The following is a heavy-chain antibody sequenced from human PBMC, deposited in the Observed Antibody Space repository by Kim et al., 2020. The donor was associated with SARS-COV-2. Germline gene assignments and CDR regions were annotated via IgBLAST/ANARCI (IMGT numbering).Heavy chain of an antibody. CDR3: ARIGYSSSSFDY. J-gene: IGHJ4*02. Sequence: YYLHSLKGRFTISRDTAKNAVFLQINSVTADDTAVYYCARIGYSSSSFDYWGQGTPVTVSS. V-gene: IGHV3-7*03. D-gene: IGHD6-6*01.